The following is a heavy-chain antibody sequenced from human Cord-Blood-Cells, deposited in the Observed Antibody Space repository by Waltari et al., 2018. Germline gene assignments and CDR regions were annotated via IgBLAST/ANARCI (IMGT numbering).Heavy chain of an antibody. Sequence: QVQLGQSGAEVKKPGASVKASCKASGYTFTRYGISGVRQAPAQGIEWMGWISAYNGNTNYAQKLQGRVTMTTDTSTSTAYMELRSLRSDDTAVYYCARDGEYTYYDFWSGYFFDYWGQGTLVTVSS. CDR3: ARDGEYTYYDFWSGYFFDY. CDR1: GYTFTRYG. V-gene: IGHV1-18*04. D-gene: IGHD3-3*01. J-gene: IGHJ4*02. CDR2: ISAYNGNT.